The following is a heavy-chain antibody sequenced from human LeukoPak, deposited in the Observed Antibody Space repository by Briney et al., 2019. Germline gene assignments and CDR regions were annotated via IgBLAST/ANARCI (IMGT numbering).Heavy chain of an antibody. V-gene: IGHV3-30*18. D-gene: IGHD2/OR15-2a*01. CDR3: AKDQEGTLLL. J-gene: IGHJ4*02. CDR1: GFTFSSYG. Sequence: PGGSLRLSCAASGFTFSSYGMHWVRQAPGKGLEWVAVISYDGSNKYYADSVKGRFTISRDNSTNTLYLQMNSLRAEDTAVYYCAKDQEGTLLLWGQGTLVTVSS. CDR2: ISYDGSNK.